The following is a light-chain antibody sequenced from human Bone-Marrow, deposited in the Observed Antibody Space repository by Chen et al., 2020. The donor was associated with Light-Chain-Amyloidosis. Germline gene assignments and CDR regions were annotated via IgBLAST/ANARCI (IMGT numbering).Light chain of an antibody. V-gene: IGLV3-25*03. J-gene: IGLJ2*01. CDR2: RDT. CDR3: QSADSSGTYEVI. Sequence: SYDLTQPPSVSVSPGQTARFTCSGDDLPTKYAYWYQQKPGQAPVLVIHRDTERPSGISERFYGASSGTTATLTISGVQAEDEADYHCQSADSSGTYEVIFGGGTKLTVL. CDR1: DLPTKY.